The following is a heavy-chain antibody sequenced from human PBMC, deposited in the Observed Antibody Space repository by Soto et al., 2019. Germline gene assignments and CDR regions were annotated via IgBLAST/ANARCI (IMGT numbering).Heavy chain of an antibody. CDR2: IKQDGSEK. V-gene: IGHV3-7*01. CDR3: ARDPNYDFWSGYYYGMDV. J-gene: IGHJ6*02. Sequence: VGSLRLSCAASGFTFSSYWMSWVRQAPGKGLEWVANIKQDGSEKYYVDSVKGRFTISRDNAKNSLYLQMNSLRAEDTAVYYCARDPNYDFWSGYYYGMDVWGQGTTVTASS. CDR1: GFTFSSYW. D-gene: IGHD3-3*01.